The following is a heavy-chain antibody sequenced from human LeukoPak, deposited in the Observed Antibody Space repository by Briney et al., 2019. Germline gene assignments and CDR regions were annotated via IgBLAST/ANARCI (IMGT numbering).Heavy chain of an antibody. CDR1: GFSFGSYG. Sequence: GGSLRLSCAASGFSFGSYGLSWVRQAPGKGLQWVSYISGNGGTTYYADSVEGRFTISRDNSKNTLYLQMNSLRAEDTAVYYCARRNWNQGSDAFDIWGQGTMVTVSS. J-gene: IGHJ3*02. CDR3: ARRNWNQGSDAFDI. D-gene: IGHD1-1*01. V-gene: IGHV3-48*01. CDR2: ISGNGGTT.